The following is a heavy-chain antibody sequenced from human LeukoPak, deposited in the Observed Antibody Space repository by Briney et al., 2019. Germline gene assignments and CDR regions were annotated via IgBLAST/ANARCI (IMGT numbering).Heavy chain of an antibody. Sequence: GESLRISCKGSGYSFTSYWIGWVRQMPGKDLEWMGIIYPADSDTRYSPSFEGQVTISADMSIRTAYLQWSSLKASDTAMYYCARRIAGAGSDYWGQGTLVTVSS. CDR3: ARRIAGAGSDY. J-gene: IGHJ4*02. CDR1: GYSFTSYW. D-gene: IGHD6-13*01. V-gene: IGHV5-51*01. CDR2: IYPADSDT.